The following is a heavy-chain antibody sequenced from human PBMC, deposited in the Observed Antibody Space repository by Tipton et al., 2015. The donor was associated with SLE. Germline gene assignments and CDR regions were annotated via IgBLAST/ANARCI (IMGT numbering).Heavy chain of an antibody. J-gene: IGHJ6*03. CDR2: IRSKSNSYAT. D-gene: IGHD2-2*01. V-gene: IGHV3-73*01. CDR3: TREVGYCSSTSCYYYYYYMDV. Sequence: GSLRLSCAASGFTFSGSAMHWVRQASGKGLEWVGRIRSKSNSYATAYAASVKGRFTISRDDSKNTAYLQMNSLKTEDTAVYYCTREVGYCSSTSCYYYYYYMDVWGKGTTVTVSS. CDR1: GFTFSGSA.